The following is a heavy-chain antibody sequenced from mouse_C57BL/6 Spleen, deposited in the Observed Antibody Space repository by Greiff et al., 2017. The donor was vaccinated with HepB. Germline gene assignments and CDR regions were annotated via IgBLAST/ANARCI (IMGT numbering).Heavy chain of an antibody. Sequence: QVQLQQPGAELVKPGASVKLSCKASGYTFTSYWMHWVKQRPGQGLEWIGMIHPNSGSTNYNEKFKSKATLTVDKSSSTAYMQLSSLTSEDSAVYYCARGYDDDRYFDVWGTGTTVTVSS. CDR2: IHPNSGST. V-gene: IGHV1-64*01. J-gene: IGHJ1*03. CDR3: ARGYDDDRYFDV. CDR1: GYTFTSYW. D-gene: IGHD2-4*01.